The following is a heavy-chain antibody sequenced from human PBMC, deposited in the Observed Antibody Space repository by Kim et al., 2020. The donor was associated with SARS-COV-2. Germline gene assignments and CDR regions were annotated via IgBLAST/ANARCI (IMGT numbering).Heavy chain of an antibody. D-gene: IGHD3-3*01. CDR3: ARWVYTIVGEVISDYGMDV. CDR1: GYTFTSYG. CDR2: ISAYNGNT. Sequence: ASVKVSCKASGYTFTSYGISWVRQAPGQGLEWMGWISAYNGNTNYAQKLQGRVTMTTDTSTSTAYMELRSLRSDDTAVYYCARWVYTIVGEVISDYGMDVGGQGTTVTVSS. J-gene: IGHJ6*02. V-gene: IGHV1-18*04.